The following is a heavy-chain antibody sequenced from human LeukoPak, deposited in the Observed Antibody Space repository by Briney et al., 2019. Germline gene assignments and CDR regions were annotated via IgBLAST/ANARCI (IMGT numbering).Heavy chain of an antibody. CDR3: ARHNNWGFDY. V-gene: IGHV5-51*01. J-gene: IGHJ4*02. D-gene: IGHD7-27*01. CDR1: GYSFASYW. CDR2: IHPNDAST. Sequence: GESLKISCKASGYSFASYWIGWVRQTSGKGLEWMAIIHPNDASTIYSPSFRGQVTISADRSISTAYLQWNTLKASDTAIYYCARHNNWGFDYWDRGTLLTVSS.